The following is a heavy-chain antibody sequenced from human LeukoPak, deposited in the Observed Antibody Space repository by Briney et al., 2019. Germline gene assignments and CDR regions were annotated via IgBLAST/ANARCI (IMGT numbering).Heavy chain of an antibody. V-gene: IGHV4-34*01. Sequence: PSETLSLTCAVYGGSFSGYYWSWIRQPPGKGLEWIGEINHSGSTNYNPSLKSRVTISVDTSKNRFSLKLSSVTAADTAVYYCARGYNYFDYWGQGTLVTVSS. D-gene: IGHD3-10*01. CDR3: ARGYNYFDY. CDR2: INHSGST. CDR1: GGSFSGYY. J-gene: IGHJ4*02.